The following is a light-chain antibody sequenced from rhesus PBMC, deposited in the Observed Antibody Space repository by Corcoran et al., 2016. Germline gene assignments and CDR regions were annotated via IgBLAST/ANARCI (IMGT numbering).Light chain of an antibody. J-gene: IGKJ2*01. CDR2: KAS. V-gene: IGKV1-74*01. CDR3: QHGYGTPYS. CDR1: QGISSY. Sequence: DIQMTQSPSSLSASVGDTVTITCRASQGISSYLNWYPQKPGKAPKLLIYKASTLQSGVPSRFSGSGSGTDYTVTISSLQPEDVATYYCQHGYGTPYSFGQGTKVEIK.